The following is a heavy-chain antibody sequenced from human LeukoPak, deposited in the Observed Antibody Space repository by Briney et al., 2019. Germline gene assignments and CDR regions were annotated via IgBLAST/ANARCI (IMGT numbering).Heavy chain of an antibody. V-gene: IGHV3-48*03. J-gene: IGHJ4*02. CDR2: ISSSGKTI. CDR3: ATTSIAAAVPGCFDY. D-gene: IGHD6-13*01. Sequence: GGSLRLSCEASGFTFSSYEMNWVRQAPGKGLEWVSYISSSGKTIYYADSTKGRFTVSRDNAKNSLYLQMNSLRAEDATVYYCATTSIAAAVPGCFDYWGQGTLVTVFS. CDR1: GFTFSSYE.